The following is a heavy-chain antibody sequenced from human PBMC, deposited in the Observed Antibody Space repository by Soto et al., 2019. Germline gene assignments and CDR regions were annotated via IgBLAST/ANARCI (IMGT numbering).Heavy chain of an antibody. CDR1: GGSITSGGYS. CDR2: IYHTGTT. J-gene: IGHJ5*02. CDR3: ARGVNYYDSSGSSWFDP. V-gene: IGHV4-30-2*01. D-gene: IGHD3-22*01. Sequence: SETLSLTCIVSGGSITSGGYSSTWIRQPAGKGLEWIGFIYHTGTTYYNPSLKSRVTISVDRSKNQFSLKLNSVTAADTAVYYCARGVNYYDSSGSSWFDPWGQGALVTVSS.